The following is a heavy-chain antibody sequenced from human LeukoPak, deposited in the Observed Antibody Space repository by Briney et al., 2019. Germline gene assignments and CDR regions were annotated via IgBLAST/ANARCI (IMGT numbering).Heavy chain of an antibody. D-gene: IGHD6-6*01. J-gene: IGHJ4*02. CDR2: ISSNGGST. V-gene: IGHV3-64*01. CDR1: GFTFSSYA. Sequence: RGSLRLSCAASGFTFSSYAMHWVRQAPGKGLEYVSAISSNGGSTYYANSVKGRFTISRDNSKNTLYLQMGSLRAEDMAVYYCARGYSSSSPVDYWGQGTLVTVSS. CDR3: ARGYSSSSPVDY.